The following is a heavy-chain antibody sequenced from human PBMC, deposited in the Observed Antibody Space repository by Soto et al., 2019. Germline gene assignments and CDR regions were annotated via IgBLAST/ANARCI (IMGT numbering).Heavy chain of an antibody. CDR3: ARGSLASIAARRGRSFDY. Sequence: SETLSLTCAVYGGSFSGYYWSWIRQPPGKGLERIGEINHSGSTNYNPSLKSRVTISVDTSKNQFSLKLSSVTAADTAVYYCARGSLASIAARRGRSFDYWGQGTPVTVSS. CDR1: GGSFSGYY. D-gene: IGHD6-6*01. V-gene: IGHV4-34*01. J-gene: IGHJ4*02. CDR2: INHSGST.